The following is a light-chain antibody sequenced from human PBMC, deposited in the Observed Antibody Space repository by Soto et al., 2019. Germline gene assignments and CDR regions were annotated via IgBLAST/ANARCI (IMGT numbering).Light chain of an antibody. V-gene: IGKV3-20*01. Sequence: PGERVTLSCRSSQSVSSSYLTWYQQKPGQAPRLLIYGASTRATGIPARFSGSGSGTDFTLTISSLQPEDFAVYYCQQYISSPLTFGQGTKVDIK. CDR2: GAS. J-gene: IGKJ1*01. CDR3: QQYISSPLT. CDR1: QSVSSSY.